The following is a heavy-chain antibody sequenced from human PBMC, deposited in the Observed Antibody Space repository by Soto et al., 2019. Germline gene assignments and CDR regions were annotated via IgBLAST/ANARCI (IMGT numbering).Heavy chain of an antibody. Sequence: GASVKASCKASGYIFTNYDINWVRQATGQGLEYLGWINPNSGNTGYVQKFQGRVTMTRNTSINTAYMELNSLRSEDTAVYYCARENDDFWSGYYKGEIDYWGQGTLVTVSS. CDR2: INPNSGNT. J-gene: IGHJ4*02. CDR3: ARENDDFWSGYYKGEIDY. CDR1: GYIFTNYD. V-gene: IGHV1-8*01. D-gene: IGHD3-3*01.